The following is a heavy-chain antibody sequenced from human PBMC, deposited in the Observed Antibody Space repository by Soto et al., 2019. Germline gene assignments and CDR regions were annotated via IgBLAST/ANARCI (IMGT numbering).Heavy chain of an antibody. CDR3: ARSRAVAGSPLNDY. D-gene: IGHD6-19*01. V-gene: IGHV3-48*03. J-gene: IGHJ4*02. Sequence: PXGSLRLSCAASGFTFSSYEMNWVRQAPGKGLEWVSYISSSGSTIYYADSVKGRFTISRDNAKNSLYLQMNSLRAEDTAVYYCARSRAVAGSPLNDYWGQGTLVTVSS. CDR2: ISSSGSTI. CDR1: GFTFSSYE.